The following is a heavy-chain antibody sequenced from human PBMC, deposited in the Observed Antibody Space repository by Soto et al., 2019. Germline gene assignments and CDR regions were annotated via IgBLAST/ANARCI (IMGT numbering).Heavy chain of an antibody. CDR1: GCTFTSYA. J-gene: IGHJ6*02. Sequence: ASVKVSCKASGCTFTSYAMHWVRQAPGQRLEWMGWINAGNGNTKYSQKFQGRVTITRDTSASTAYMELSGLRSEDTAVYYCASRQAVAGTNYYYYGMDVWGQGTTVTVSS. D-gene: IGHD6-19*01. CDR2: INAGNGNT. V-gene: IGHV1-3*01. CDR3: ASRQAVAGTNYYYYGMDV.